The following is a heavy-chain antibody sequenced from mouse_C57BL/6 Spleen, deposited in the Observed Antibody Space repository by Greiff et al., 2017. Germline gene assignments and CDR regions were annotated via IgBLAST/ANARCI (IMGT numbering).Heavy chain of an antibody. J-gene: IGHJ2*01. Sequence: DVKLVESGPGLVKPSQSLSLTCSVTGYSITSGYYWNWIRQFPGNKLEWMGYISYDGSNNYNPSLKNRISITRDTSKNQFFLKLNSVTTEDTATYYCARDHYGYDEGGLDYWGQGTTLTVSS. V-gene: IGHV3-6*01. CDR3: ARDHYGYDEGGLDY. CDR2: ISYDGSN. CDR1: GYSITSGYY. D-gene: IGHD2-2*01.